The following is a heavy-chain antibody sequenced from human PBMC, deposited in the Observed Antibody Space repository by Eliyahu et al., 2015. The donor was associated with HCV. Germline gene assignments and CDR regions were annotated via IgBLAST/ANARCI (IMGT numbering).Heavy chain of an antibody. J-gene: IGHJ3*02. CDR1: GFPFSNAW. V-gene: IGHV3-15*01. D-gene: IGHD1-26*01. CDR2: IKSKTDGGTT. Sequence: EVQLVESGGGLVKPGGSLRLSCAASGFPFSNAWMSWVRQAPGKGLEWVGRIKSKTDGGTTDYAAPVKGRFTISRDDSKNTLYLQMNSLKTEDTAVYYCTTTVLDIVGANAFDIWGQGTMVTVSS. CDR3: TTTVLDIVGANAFDI.